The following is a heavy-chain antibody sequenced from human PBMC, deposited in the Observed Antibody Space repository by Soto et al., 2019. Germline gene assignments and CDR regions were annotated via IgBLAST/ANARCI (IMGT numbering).Heavy chain of an antibody. Sequence: GASVKVSCKASGGTFSSYAISWVRQAPGQGLEWMGGIIPIFGTANYAQKFQGRVTITADESTSTAYMELSSLRSEDTAVYYCASTTYSSSYYYYYYYGMDVWGQGTTVTVSS. CDR1: GGTFSSYA. CDR3: ASTTYSSSYYYYYYYGMDV. J-gene: IGHJ6*02. CDR2: IIPIFGTA. D-gene: IGHD6-6*01. V-gene: IGHV1-69*13.